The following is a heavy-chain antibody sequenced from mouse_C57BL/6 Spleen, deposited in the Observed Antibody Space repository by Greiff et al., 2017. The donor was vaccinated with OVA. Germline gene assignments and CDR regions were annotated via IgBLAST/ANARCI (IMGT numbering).Heavy chain of an antibody. J-gene: IGHJ2*01. CDR3: TRVMGEGYYFDY. CDR2: ISSGGDYI. CDR1: GFTFSSYA. V-gene: IGHV5-9-1*02. D-gene: IGHD1-1*02. Sequence: EVQVVESGEGLVKPGGSLKLSCAASGFTFSSYAMSWVRQTPEKRLEWVAYISSGGDYIYYADTVKGRFTISRDNARNTLYLQMSSLKSEDTAMYYCTRVMGEGYYFDYWGQGTTLTVSS.